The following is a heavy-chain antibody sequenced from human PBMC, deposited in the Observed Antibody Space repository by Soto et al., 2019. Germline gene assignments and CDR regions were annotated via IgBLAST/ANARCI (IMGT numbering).Heavy chain of an antibody. CDR2: INPSGGST. D-gene: IGHD3-9*01. CDR1: GYTFTSYY. J-gene: IGHJ4*02. V-gene: IGHV1-46*01. CDR3: ARVPSYDILTGYPPRHFDY. Sequence: VSCKASGYTFTSYYMHWVRQAPGQGLEWMGIINPSGGSTSYAQKFQGRVTMTRDTSTSTVYMELSSLRSEDTAVYYCARVPSYDILTGYPPRHFDYWGQGTLVTVSS.